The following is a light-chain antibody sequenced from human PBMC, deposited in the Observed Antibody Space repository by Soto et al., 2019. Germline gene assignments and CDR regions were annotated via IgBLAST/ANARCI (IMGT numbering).Light chain of an antibody. Sequence: EIVMTQSPATLSVSPGERATLSCRASQSISSNLAWYQQKPGQAPRLLIYGASTRATGIPARFSGSGSGTAFTLTISSLLSYDFSVDYCQQYYNWPPLTFGGGTKVEIK. CDR1: QSISSN. V-gene: IGKV3-15*01. CDR2: GAS. J-gene: IGKJ4*01. CDR3: QQYYNWPPLT.